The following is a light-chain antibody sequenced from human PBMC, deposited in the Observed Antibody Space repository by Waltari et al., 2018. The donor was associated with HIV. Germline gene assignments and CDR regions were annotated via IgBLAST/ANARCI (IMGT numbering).Light chain of an antibody. CDR2: GAS. CDR1: QSPSNNY. V-gene: IGKV3-20*01. CDR3: QLVFA. J-gene: IGKJ3*01. Sequence: EIVLTQSPGTLSLSPGEKVTLSCRARQSPSNNYLAWYQQKPGQAPRLLIYGASYRATGIPDRFSGSGSGTDFTLTISRLEPEDFAVYYCQLVFAFGPGTKLDI.